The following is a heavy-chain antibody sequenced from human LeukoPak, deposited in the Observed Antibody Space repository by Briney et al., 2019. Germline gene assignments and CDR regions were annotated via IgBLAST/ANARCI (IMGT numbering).Heavy chain of an antibody. CDR1: GFTVSSSF. CDR2: IYTGGTT. D-gene: IGHD4-11*01. CDR3: SRDPAMTSGYGMDV. V-gene: IGHV3-66*01. Sequence: GGSLRLSCAASGFTVSSSFMSWVRQAPGKGLEWVSVIYTGGTTYYADSVKGRFTISRDDSKNTVYLQMNSLRAEDTAVYFCSRDPAMTSGYGMDVWGQGTTVTVSS. J-gene: IGHJ6*02.